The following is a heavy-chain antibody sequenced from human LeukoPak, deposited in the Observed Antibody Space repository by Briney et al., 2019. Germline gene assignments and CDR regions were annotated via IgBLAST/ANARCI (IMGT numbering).Heavy chain of an antibody. Sequence: SGTLSLTCAVSGGSISSSNWWSWVRQPPGKGLEWIGEIYHSGSTNYNPSLKSRVTISVDKSKNQFSLKLSSVTAADTAVYYCARGENRYCSSTSCPPGDYWGQGTLVTVSS. CDR2: IYHSGST. V-gene: IGHV4-4*02. CDR3: ARGENRYCSSTSCPPGDY. CDR1: GGSISSSNW. J-gene: IGHJ4*02. D-gene: IGHD2-2*01.